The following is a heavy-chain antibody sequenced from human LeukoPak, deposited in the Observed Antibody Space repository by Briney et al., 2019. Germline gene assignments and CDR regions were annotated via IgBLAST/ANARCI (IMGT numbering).Heavy chain of an antibody. D-gene: IGHD2-15*01. CDR3: AKSPLQYCSGGSCYAMLFDY. V-gene: IGHV3-23*01. CDR2: ISGSGGST. J-gene: IGHJ4*02. Sequence: GGSLRLSCAASGFTFSSYAMSWVRQAPGKGLELVSAISGSGGSTYYADSVKGRFTISRDNSKNTLYLQMNSLRAEDTAVYYCAKSPLQYCSGGSCYAMLFDYWGQGTLVTVSS. CDR1: GFTFSSYA.